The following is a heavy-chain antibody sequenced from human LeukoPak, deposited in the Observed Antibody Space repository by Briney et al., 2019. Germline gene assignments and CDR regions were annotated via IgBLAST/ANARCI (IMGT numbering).Heavy chain of an antibody. CDR2: ISAYNGNT. CDR1: GYTFTSYG. D-gene: IGHD2-8*01. CDR3: ARRYCTNGACLPYGWFDP. Sequence: ASVKVSCKASGYTFTSYGISWVRQAPGQGLEWMGWISAYNGNTNYAQKLQGRVTMTIDTSTSTAYMELRSLRSDDTAVYYCARRYCTNGACLPYGWFDPWGQGTLVTVSS. V-gene: IGHV1-18*01. J-gene: IGHJ5*02.